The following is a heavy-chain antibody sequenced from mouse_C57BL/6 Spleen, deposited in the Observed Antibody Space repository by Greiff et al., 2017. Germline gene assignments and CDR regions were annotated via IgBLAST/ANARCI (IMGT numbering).Heavy chain of an antibody. D-gene: IGHD4-1*01. V-gene: IGHV1-64*01. J-gene: IGHJ2*01. CDR1: GYTFTSYW. CDR2: IHPNSGST. Sequence: QVQLKQPGAELVKPGASVKLSCKASGYTFTSYWMHWVKQRPGQGLEWIGMIHPNSGSTNYNEKFKSKATLTVDKSSSTAYMQLSSLTSEDSAVYYCARGGETGTIGVSYFDHWGQGTTRTVAS. CDR3: ARGGETGTIGVSYFDH.